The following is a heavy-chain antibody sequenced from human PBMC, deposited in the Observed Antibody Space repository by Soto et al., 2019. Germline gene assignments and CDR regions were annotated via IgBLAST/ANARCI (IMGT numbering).Heavy chain of an antibody. CDR1: GFTFSSYE. Sequence: HPGGSLRLSCAASGFTFSSYEMNWVRQAPGKGLEWVSYISSSGSTIYYADSVKGRFTISRDNAKNSLYLQMNSLRAEDTAVYYCAIRPSGYSYGYYGMDVWGQGTTVTVSS. CDR3: AIRPSGYSYGYYGMDV. J-gene: IGHJ6*02. V-gene: IGHV3-48*03. D-gene: IGHD5-18*01. CDR2: ISSSGSTI.